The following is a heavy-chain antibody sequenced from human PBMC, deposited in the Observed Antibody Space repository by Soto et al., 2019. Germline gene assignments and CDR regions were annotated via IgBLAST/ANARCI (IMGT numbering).Heavy chain of an antibody. CDR2: VYYSGTT. CDR3: ARTTAVHNHLRSRYFFDY. V-gene: IGHV4-61*01. Sequence: QVQLQESGPGLLKPSETLSLTCSVSGGSVSDKTYYWRWIRQPPGKRLEWIGYVYYSGTTNYKPSLKSRVTISVDLSKNRFSRRLSSVNTADTALDYCARTTAVHNHLRSRYFFDYWVQGTLVTVPS. CDR1: GGSVSDKTYY. J-gene: IGHJ4*02. D-gene: IGHD4-17*01.